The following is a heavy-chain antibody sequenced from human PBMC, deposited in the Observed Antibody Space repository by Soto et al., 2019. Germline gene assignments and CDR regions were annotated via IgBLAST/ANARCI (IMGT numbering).Heavy chain of an antibody. V-gene: IGHV1-46*01. Sequence: ASVRVSCKASGYTFTSYYMHWVRQAPGQGLEWMGIINPSGGSTSYAQKFQGRVTMTRDTSTSTVYMELSSLRSEDTAVYYCARELLVVVTTYIRNYGMDVWGQGTTVTVSS. CDR1: GYTFTSYY. J-gene: IGHJ6*02. CDR3: ARELLVVVTTYIRNYGMDV. D-gene: IGHD3-22*01. CDR2: INPSGGST.